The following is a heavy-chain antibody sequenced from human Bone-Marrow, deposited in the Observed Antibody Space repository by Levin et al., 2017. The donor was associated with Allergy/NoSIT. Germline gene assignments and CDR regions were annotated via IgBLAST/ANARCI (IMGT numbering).Heavy chain of an antibody. V-gene: IGHV4-39*01. D-gene: IGHD4-17*01. J-gene: IGHJ4*02. CDR3: ARHRTYGDSLGGFDY. CDR1: GASITNSYY. Sequence: SETLSLTCTVSGASITNSYYWGWIRQPPGKGLEWIASMFYSGSTYYNPSLESRVSMSVDTSKNQFSLKLSSVTAADTALYYCARHRTYGDSLGGFDYWGQGTLVTVSS. CDR2: MFYSGST.